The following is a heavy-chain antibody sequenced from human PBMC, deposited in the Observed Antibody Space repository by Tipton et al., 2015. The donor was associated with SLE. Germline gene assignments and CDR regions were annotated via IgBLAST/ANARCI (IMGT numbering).Heavy chain of an antibody. D-gene: IGHD6-19*01. Sequence: TLSLTCAVYGGAFSGYNWIWVRQSPGKGLEWIGEINHSGIPYCNPSLKSRVTLSVDTSKRQFSLKVTSVTAADTAVYYCARGTGISVDWGQGTLVTVSS. CDR1: GGAFSGYN. J-gene: IGHJ4*02. CDR3: ARGTGISVD. CDR2: INHSGIP. V-gene: IGHV4-34*01.